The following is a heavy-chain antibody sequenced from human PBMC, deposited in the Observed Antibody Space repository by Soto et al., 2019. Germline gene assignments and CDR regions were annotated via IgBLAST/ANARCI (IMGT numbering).Heavy chain of an antibody. Sequence: EVQLVESGGGLVQPGGSLRLSCAASGFTFSSYEMNWVRQAPGKGLEWVSYISSSGSTIYYADSVKGRFTISRDNATNSLYLQMNSLRAEDTAVYYCARTRYSSGWPWPDAFDIWGQGTMVTVSS. CDR3: ARTRYSSGWPWPDAFDI. V-gene: IGHV3-48*03. CDR2: ISSSGSTI. J-gene: IGHJ3*02. D-gene: IGHD6-19*01. CDR1: GFTFSSYE.